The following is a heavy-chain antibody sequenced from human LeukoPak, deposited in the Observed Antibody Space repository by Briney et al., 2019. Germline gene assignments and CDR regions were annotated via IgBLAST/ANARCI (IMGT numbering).Heavy chain of an antibody. V-gene: IGHV1-69*04. CDR3: ARTGPADYGMDV. CDR1: GGTFSSYA. Sequence: SVKVSCTASGGTFSSYAISWVRQAPGQGLEWMGRIIPILGVANYAQKFQGRVTITADKSTSTAYMELSSLRSEDTAVYYCARTGPADYGMDVWGQGTTVTVSS. CDR2: IIPILGVA. D-gene: IGHD3-10*01. J-gene: IGHJ6*02.